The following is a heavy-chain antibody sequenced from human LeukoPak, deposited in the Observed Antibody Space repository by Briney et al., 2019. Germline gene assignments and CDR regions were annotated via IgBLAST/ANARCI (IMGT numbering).Heavy chain of an antibody. D-gene: IGHD1-26*01. V-gene: IGHV3-21*01. Sequence: PGGSLRLSCAASGFTFSSYEMNWVRQAPGKGLEWVSSISSSSSYIYYADSVKGRFTISRDNAKNSLYLQMNSLRAEDTAVYYCARDGSGSYHLDYWGQGTLVTVSS. CDR1: GFTFSSYE. J-gene: IGHJ4*02. CDR2: ISSSSSYI. CDR3: ARDGSGSYHLDY.